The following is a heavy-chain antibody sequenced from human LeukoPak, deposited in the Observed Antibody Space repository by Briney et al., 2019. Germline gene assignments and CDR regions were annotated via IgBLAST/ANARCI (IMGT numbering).Heavy chain of an antibody. J-gene: IGHJ6*03. CDR3: ARVMRGYYYYYMDV. Sequence: GGSLRLSCAASGFTFSDYYMSWVRQAPGKGLEWVSFISSGSSSIYYADSVKGRFTISRDNAKNSLYLQMNSLRAEDTAMYYCARVMRGYYYYYMDVWGKGTTVTVSS. CDR2: ISSGSSSI. V-gene: IGHV3-11*04. CDR1: GFTFSDYY.